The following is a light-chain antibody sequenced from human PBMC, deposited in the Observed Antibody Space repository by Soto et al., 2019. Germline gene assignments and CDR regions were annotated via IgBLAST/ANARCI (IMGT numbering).Light chain of an antibody. CDR2: EVS. J-gene: IGLJ3*02. V-gene: IGLV2-18*02. CDR3: ASNTGTRV. CDR1: NSDIGNYNY. Sequence: QSALTQPPSVSGSPGQSVTISCTGTNSDIGNYNYVSWYQQAPGTAPKLMIFEVSNRPSGVPDRFSGSKSGNTASLTISGLQAEDEADYYCASNTGTRVFGGGTKLTVL.